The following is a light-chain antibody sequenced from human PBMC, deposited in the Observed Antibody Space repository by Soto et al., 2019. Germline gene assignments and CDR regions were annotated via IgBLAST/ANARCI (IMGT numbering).Light chain of an antibody. V-gene: IGKV1-9*01. Sequence: DIQFTHSPGFLSASVVERVTITFLASQCISSYLAWYQQKPGKAPKLLIYAASTLQSGVPSRFSGSGSGTEFTLTISSLQPEDFATYYCQQLNSYPITFGQGTRLEIK. CDR2: AAS. CDR1: QCISSY. CDR3: QQLNSYPIT. J-gene: IGKJ5*01.